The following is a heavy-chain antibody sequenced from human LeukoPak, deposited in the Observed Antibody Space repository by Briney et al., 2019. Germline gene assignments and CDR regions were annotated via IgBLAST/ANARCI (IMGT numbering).Heavy chain of an antibody. J-gene: IGHJ4*02. CDR3: ARKYCSTTSCLFDN. CDR2: ISSSGTTI. D-gene: IGHD2-2*01. V-gene: IGHV3-48*03. CDR1: GFTFSSYE. Sequence: GGSLRLSCAASGFTFSSYEMNWVRQAPGKGLQWVSDISSSGTTIYYADSVKGRFTISRDNAKKSLYLQMNSLRAEDTAVYYCARKYCSTTSCLFDNWGQGTLVTVS.